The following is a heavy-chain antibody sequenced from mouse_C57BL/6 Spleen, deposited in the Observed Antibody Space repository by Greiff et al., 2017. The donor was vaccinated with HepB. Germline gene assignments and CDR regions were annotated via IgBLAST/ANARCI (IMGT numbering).Heavy chain of an antibody. J-gene: IGHJ1*03. D-gene: IGHD1-1*01. V-gene: IGHV8-12*01. Sequence: QVTLKESGPGILQSSQTLSLTCSFSGFSLSTSGMGVSWIRQPSGKGLEWLAHIYWDDDKRYNPSLKSRLTISKDTSRNQVFLKITSVDTADTATYYCAREGTYYGSSYRYFDVWGTGTTVTVSS. CDR2: IYWDDDK. CDR3: AREGTYYGSSYRYFDV. CDR1: GFSLSTSGMG.